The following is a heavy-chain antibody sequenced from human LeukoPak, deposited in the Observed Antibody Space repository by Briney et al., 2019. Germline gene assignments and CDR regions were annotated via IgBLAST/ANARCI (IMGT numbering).Heavy chain of an antibody. CDR2: IYYSGST. Sequence: PSETLSLTCTVSGGSISSSSYYWGWIRQPPGKGLEWIGSIYYSGSTYYNPSLKSRVTIPVDTSKNQFSLKLSSATAADTAVYYCARQGSFTIFGVATKGWFDPWGQGTLVTVSS. J-gene: IGHJ5*02. D-gene: IGHD3-3*01. V-gene: IGHV4-39*01. CDR1: GGSISSSSYY. CDR3: ARQGSFTIFGVATKGWFDP.